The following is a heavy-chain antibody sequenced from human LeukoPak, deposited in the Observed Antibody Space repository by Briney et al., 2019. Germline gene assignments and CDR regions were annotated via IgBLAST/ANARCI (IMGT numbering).Heavy chain of an antibody. Sequence: GGSLRLSCVGSGFIFRSCAVTWVRQAPGKGLDWVSSITANGDATYYADSVKGRFTISRDNSKNTLYLQMSSLRAEDTGIYYCATFGVIVRNNYLDYWGQGALVAVSS. CDR3: ATFGVIVRNNYLDY. V-gene: IGHV3-23*01. CDR1: GFIFRSCA. D-gene: IGHD3-3*01. CDR2: ITANGDAT. J-gene: IGHJ4*02.